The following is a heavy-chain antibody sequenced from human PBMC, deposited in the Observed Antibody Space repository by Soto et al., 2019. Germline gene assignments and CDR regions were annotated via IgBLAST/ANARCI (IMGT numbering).Heavy chain of an antibody. CDR2: ISGSGGST. Sequence: EVQLLESGGGLVQPGGSLRLSCAASEFTFSSYAMRWVRQAPVKGLEWVSAISGSGGSTYYADSVKARFTISRDNSKNTLYLQMNSLRAEDTAVYYCARRGSGSYYDYWGQGTLVTVSS. CDR1: EFTFSSYA. J-gene: IGHJ4*02. CDR3: ARRGSGSYYDY. D-gene: IGHD1-26*01. V-gene: IGHV3-23*01.